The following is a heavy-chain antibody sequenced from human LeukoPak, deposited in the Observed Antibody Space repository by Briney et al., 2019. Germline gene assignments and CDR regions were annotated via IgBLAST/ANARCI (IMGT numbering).Heavy chain of an antibody. V-gene: IGHV4-39*01. CDR1: GGSISSSSYY. D-gene: IGHD6-6*01. CDR2: IYYSGST. J-gene: IGHJ1*01. Sequence: PSETLSLTCTVSGGSISSSSYYWGWIRQPPGKGLEWIGSIYYSGSTYYNPSLKSRVTISVDTSKNQFSLKMTSVTAADTAVYYCARQLSIVAQYFQHWGQGTLVTVSS. CDR3: ARQLSIVAQYFQH.